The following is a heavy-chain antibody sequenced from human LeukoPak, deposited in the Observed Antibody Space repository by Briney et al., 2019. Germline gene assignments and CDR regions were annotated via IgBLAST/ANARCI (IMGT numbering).Heavy chain of an antibody. J-gene: IGHJ6*03. CDR2: IYYSGST. V-gene: IGHV4-59*01. CDR1: GGSISSYY. CDR3: ARSPQLVYYMDV. Sequence: PSETLSLTCTVSGGSISSYYWSWIRQPPGKGLEWIGYIYYSGSTNYNPSLKSRVTISVDTSKNQFSLKLSSVTAADTGVYYCARSPQLVYYMDVWGKGTTVTVSS. D-gene: IGHD6-6*01.